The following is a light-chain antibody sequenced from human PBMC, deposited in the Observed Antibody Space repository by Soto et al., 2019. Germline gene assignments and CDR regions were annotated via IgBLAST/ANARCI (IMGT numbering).Light chain of an antibody. CDR2: DAS. CDR3: QQYASSPRT. Sequence: EILLTQVPGTLSLSPGDRATLSFRASQSVSGSYLAWYQQKPGQAPRLLIYDASSRATGIPDRFSGSGSGTDFTLTISRLEPEDFAVYYCQQYASSPRTFGQGTKVDIK. J-gene: IGKJ1*01. CDR1: QSVSGSY. V-gene: IGKV3-20*01.